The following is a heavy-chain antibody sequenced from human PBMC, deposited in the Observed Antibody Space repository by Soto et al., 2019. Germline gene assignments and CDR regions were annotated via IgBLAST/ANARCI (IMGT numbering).Heavy chain of an antibody. CDR3: ARVGANPSDY. V-gene: IGHV4-34*01. CDR2: IEHSGST. J-gene: IGHJ4*02. Sequence: QVQLQQWGAGLLKPSETLSLTCAVHGASFSGYSWSWIRQPPGKGLEWIGDIEHSGSTNCNSSLRSRVTISLDTSKNHFSLKLNSVTAADTAVYYCARVGANPSDYWGQGTLVTVSS. CDR1: GASFSGYS. D-gene: IGHD1-26*01.